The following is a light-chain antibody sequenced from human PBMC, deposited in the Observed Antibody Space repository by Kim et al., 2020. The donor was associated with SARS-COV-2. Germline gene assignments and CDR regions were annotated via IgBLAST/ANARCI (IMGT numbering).Light chain of an antibody. Sequence: DIFLTQSPATLSVSPGDRATLSCRASEDVRGDLAWYQQRPGQAPRLLIYDASIRATDIPARITASGSGTEFTLTITNLQPEDFSIYYCQQYHSRPPWKFGQGTKVDIK. CDR1: EDVRGD. CDR3: QQYHSRPPWK. V-gene: IGKV3-15*01. CDR2: DAS. J-gene: IGKJ1*01.